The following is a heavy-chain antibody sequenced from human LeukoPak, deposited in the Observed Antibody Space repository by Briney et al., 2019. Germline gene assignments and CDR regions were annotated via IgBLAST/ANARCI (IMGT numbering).Heavy chain of an antibody. Sequence: SETLSLTCAVYGGSFSGYYWSWIRQPPGKGLEWIGEINHSGSTNYNPSLKSRVTISVDTSKNQFSLKLSSVTAADTAVYYCARGRGSSSWYGFVLFDPWGQGTLVTVSS. D-gene: IGHD6-13*01. CDR3: ARGRGSSSWYGFVLFDP. V-gene: IGHV4-34*01. CDR2: INHSGST. CDR1: GGSFSGYY. J-gene: IGHJ5*02.